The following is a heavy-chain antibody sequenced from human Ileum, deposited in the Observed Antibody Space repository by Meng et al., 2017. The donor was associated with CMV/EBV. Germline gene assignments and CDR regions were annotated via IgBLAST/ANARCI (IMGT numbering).Heavy chain of an antibody. CDR1: GFTFSSSW. J-gene: IGHJ4*02. V-gene: IGHV3-7*01. Sequence: GESLKISCAASGFTFSSSWMNWVRQAPGKGLEWVANINQDGSDKGCVDSVKGRFTISRDNAKNSLYLQMNSLRVGDTAVYYCVGGSGWIFDYWGQGTLVTVSS. CDR3: VGGSGWIFDY. CDR2: INQDGSDK. D-gene: IGHD2-2*03.